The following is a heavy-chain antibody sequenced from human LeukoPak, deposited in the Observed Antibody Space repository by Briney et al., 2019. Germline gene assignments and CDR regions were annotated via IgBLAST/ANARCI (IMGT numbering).Heavy chain of an antibody. CDR3: AKVPDPYYMDV. Sequence: GGSLRLSCAASGFTFDDYAMHWVRQAPGKGLEWVSPISWDGGSTYYADSVKGRFTISRDNSKNSLYLQMNSLRAEDTALYYCAKVPDPYYMDVWGKGTTVTVSS. V-gene: IGHV3-43D*03. CDR2: ISWDGGST. D-gene: IGHD1-14*01. J-gene: IGHJ6*03. CDR1: GFTFDDYA.